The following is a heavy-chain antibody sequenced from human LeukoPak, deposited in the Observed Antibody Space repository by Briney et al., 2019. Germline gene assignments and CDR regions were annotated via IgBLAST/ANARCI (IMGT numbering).Heavy chain of an antibody. V-gene: IGHV1-2*02. CDR2: INHNSGGT. D-gene: IGHD2-8*01. Sequence: ASVKVSCQASGYTFTGYYMHWVRQAPGQGLEWMGRINHNSGGTNYAQNFQGRVTMTRDTSISTAYMELSRLRSDDTAVYYCARSFLFRYCTNGVCWFDYWGQGTLVTVSS. CDR1: GYTFTGYY. CDR3: ARSFLFRYCTNGVCWFDY. J-gene: IGHJ4*02.